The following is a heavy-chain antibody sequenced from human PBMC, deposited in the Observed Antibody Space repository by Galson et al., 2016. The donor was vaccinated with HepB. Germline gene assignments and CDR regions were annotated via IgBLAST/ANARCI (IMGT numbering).Heavy chain of an antibody. CDR2: IYPGDSDT. V-gene: IGHV5-51*01. D-gene: IGHD3-16*02. J-gene: IGHJ5*02. CDR1: GYNFAIYW. Sequence: QSGAEVKKPGESLTISCKGSGYNFAIYWIAWVRQMPGKGLEYMGIIYPGDSDTRYSPSFQGQVTISADKSINTAYLQWNSLKASDTAVYYCTTDRPFTGGGVITTWGQGTLVTVSS. CDR3: TTDRPFTGGGVITT.